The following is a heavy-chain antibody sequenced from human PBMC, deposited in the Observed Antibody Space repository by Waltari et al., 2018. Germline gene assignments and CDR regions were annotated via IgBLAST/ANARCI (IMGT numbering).Heavy chain of an antibody. CDR2: IIPIFGTA. CDR3: ARRLYCGGDCYDYYFDY. D-gene: IGHD2-21*01. J-gene: IGHJ4*02. Sequence: QVQLVQSGAEVKKPGSSVKVSCKASGGTFSSYAISWVRQAPGQGLEWMGRIIPIFGTANYAQKFQGRVTITADKSTSTAYMELSSLRSEDTAVYYCARRLYCGGDCYDYYFDYWGQGTLVTVSS. V-gene: IGHV1-69*08. CDR1: GGTFSSYA.